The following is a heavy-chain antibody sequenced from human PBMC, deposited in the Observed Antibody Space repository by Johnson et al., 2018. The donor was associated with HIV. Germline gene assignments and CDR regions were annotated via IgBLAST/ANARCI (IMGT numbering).Heavy chain of an antibody. CDR2: ISSNGGST. Sequence: VQLVESGGGLVQPGGSLRLSCAASGFTFSSYAMYWVRQAPGTGLAYVSAISSNGGSTYYANSVKGRFTISRDNSKNTLYLQMGSLRAEDMAVYYCARGAFDIWGQGTMVTVSS. J-gene: IGHJ3*02. D-gene: IGHD3-10*01. CDR3: ARGAFDI. CDR1: GFTFSSYA. V-gene: IGHV3-64*01.